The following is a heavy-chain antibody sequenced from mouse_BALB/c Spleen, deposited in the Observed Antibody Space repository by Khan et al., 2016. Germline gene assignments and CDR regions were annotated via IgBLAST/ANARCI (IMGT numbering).Heavy chain of an antibody. V-gene: IGHV2-4-1*01. CDR2: IWSGGST. CDR3: ARKGLGSSGSMDY. J-gene: IGHJ4*01. CDR1: GFSLTNYG. D-gene: IGHD1-1*01. Sequence: QVQLQQSGPGLVQPSQSLSITCTVSGFSLTNYGVHWVRQSPGRGLEWLGVIWSGGSTDXNAAFISRLSISKDNSKSQVFFKMNSLQDDDTAIYYCARKGLGSSGSMDYWGQGTSVTVSS.